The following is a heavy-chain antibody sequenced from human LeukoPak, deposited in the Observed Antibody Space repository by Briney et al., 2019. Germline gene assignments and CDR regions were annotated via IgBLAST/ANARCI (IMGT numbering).Heavy chain of an antibody. D-gene: IGHD2-15*01. V-gene: IGHV3-20*04. CDR1: GFTFDDYG. CDR3: ARHGYCSVGSCYSFGY. CDR2: INWNGGST. Sequence: SGGSLRLSCAASGFTFDDYGMSWVRQAAGKGLEWVSGINWNGGSTGYADSVKGRFTISRDNAKNSLYLQMNSLRAEDTALYYCARHGYCSVGSCYSFGYWGQGTLVTVSS. J-gene: IGHJ4*02.